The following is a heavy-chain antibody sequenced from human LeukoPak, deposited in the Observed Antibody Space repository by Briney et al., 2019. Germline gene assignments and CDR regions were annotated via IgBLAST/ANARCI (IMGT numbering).Heavy chain of an antibody. Sequence: GASVKVSCKASGYTFTNYDINWVRQAAGQGLKWMGWMNPNSGDTGYVEKFQGRVTMTRDTSMNTAYMELSSLRSEDTAVYYCTRSGFGGGVHFDYWGQGTPVTVSS. CDR3: TRSGFGGGVHFDY. CDR1: GYTFTNYD. V-gene: IGHV1-8*01. CDR2: MNPNSGDT. J-gene: IGHJ4*02. D-gene: IGHD3-16*01.